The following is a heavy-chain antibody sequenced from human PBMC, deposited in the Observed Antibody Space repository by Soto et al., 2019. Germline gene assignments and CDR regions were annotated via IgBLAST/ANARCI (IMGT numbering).Heavy chain of an antibody. CDR2: ISSDGRNT. V-gene: IGHV3-74*03. CDR3: IKASTVTGVGGYR. CDR1: GFAFSSYW. Sequence: EVQLVESGGGLVQPGGSLRLSCAASGFAFSSYWMQWVRQPPGKGPGWVSRISSDGRNTTYADPVKGRFTISRDNAKNTLNLQMTSLTEDDTAVYYCIKASTVTGVGGYRWGQGTLVTVSS. D-gene: IGHD3-9*01. J-gene: IGHJ5*02.